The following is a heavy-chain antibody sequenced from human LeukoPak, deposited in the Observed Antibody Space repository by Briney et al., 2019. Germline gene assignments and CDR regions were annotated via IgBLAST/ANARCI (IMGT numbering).Heavy chain of an antibody. D-gene: IGHD3-10*01. CDR3: AKGRWALFDC. Sequence: SQTLSLTCDISGDSVSSNSAAWNWIRQSPSRGLEWLGRTYYRSKWYNDYAVSLKSRMTINADTSKNQFSLQLNSVTPEDTAVYYCAKGRWALFDCWGQGTLVIISP. CDR1: GDSVSSNSAA. V-gene: IGHV6-1*01. CDR2: TYYRSKWYN. J-gene: IGHJ4*02.